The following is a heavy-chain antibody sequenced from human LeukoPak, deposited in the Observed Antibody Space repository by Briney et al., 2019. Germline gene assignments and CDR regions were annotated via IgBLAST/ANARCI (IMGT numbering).Heavy chain of an antibody. CDR3: ARVARGDYYYYYMDV. D-gene: IGHD3-10*01. Sequence: GGSLRLSCAASGFTFDDYAMSWVRQTPGKGLEWVSGTNWDGGRTGYADSVKGRFTISRDNAKNTLYLQMNSLRAEDTALYYCARVARGDYYYYYMDVWGKGTTVTVSS. J-gene: IGHJ6*03. V-gene: IGHV3-20*04. CDR1: GFTFDDYA. CDR2: TNWDGGRT.